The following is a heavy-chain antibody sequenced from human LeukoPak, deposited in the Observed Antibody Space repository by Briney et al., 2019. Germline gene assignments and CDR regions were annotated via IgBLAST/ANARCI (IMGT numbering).Heavy chain of an antibody. J-gene: IGHJ1*01. D-gene: IGHD6-19*01. CDR2: ISRNGRNT. Sequence: GGSLRLSCAASGFTLSSYSMHWVRQAPGKGLEFVSAISRNGRNTYYGNSMKGRFTISRDISKNTLYLQMGSLRPEDMAVYYCARVDSGSACASWGQGILVTVSS. CDR1: GFTLSSYS. CDR3: ARVDSGSACAS. V-gene: IGHV3-64*01.